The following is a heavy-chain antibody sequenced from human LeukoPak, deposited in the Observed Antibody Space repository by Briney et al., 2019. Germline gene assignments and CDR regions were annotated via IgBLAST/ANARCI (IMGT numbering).Heavy chain of an antibody. J-gene: IGHJ3*02. CDR3: ARAYCSSTSCSVGAFDI. CDR2: IYYSGST. V-gene: IGHV4-59*01. Sequence: PSETLSLTCTVSGVSISSYYWSWIRQPPGKGLEWIGYIYYSGSTNYNPSLKSRVTISVDTSKNQFSLKLSSVTAADTAVYYCARAYCSSTSCSVGAFDIWGQGTMVTVSS. CDR1: GVSISSYY. D-gene: IGHD2-2*01.